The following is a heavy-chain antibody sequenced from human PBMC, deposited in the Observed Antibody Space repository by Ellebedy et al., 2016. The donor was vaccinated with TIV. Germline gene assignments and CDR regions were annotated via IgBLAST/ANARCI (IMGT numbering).Heavy chain of an antibody. CDR2: INEDGSGR. CDR1: GFTFSTNA. V-gene: IGHV3-7*01. D-gene: IGHD4-11*01. J-gene: IGHJ5*01. Sequence: GESLKISCAASGFTFSTNAMTWVRQAPGKGLERVANINEDGSGRYYVDSVKGRFTIYRDNAKSSLYLQMNSLRAEDTAVYYCVRESYRNYTWGTTGFDSWGQGTLVTASS. CDR3: VRESYRNYTWGTTGFDS.